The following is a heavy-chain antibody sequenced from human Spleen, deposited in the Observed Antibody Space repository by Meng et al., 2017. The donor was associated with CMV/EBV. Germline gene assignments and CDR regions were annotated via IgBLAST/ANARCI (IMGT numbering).Heavy chain of an antibody. CDR3: AKDTEPLYCSSTSCSHYYYAMGV. CDR1: GFTFDDYA. J-gene: IGHJ6*02. Sequence: GESLKISCAASGFTFDDYAMHWVRQAPGKGLEWVSLISWDGGSTYYADSVKGRFTISRDNSKNSLYLQMNSLRAEDTALYYCAKDTEPLYCSSTSCSHYYYAMGVWGQGTTVTVSS. V-gene: IGHV3-43D*03. CDR2: ISWDGGST. D-gene: IGHD2-2*01.